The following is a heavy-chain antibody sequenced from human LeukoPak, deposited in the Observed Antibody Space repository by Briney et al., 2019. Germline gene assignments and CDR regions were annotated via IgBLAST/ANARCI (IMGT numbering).Heavy chain of an antibody. CDR2: INSDGSST. D-gene: IGHD5-18*01. CDR3: ARDLPDSYGPEGNWYFDL. Sequence: GGSLRLSCAASGFTFSRYWMHWVRQAPGKGLVWVSRINSDGSSTSYADSVKGRFTISRDNAKNTLYLQMNSLRAEDTAVYYCARDLPDSYGPEGNWYFDLWGRGTLVTVSS. V-gene: IGHV3-74*01. CDR1: GFTFSRYW. J-gene: IGHJ2*01.